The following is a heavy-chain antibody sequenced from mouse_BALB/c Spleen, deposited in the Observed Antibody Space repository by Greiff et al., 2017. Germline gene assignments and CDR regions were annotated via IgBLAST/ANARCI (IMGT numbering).Heavy chain of an antibody. V-gene: IGHV5-9-1*01. J-gene: IGHJ3*01. CDR3: ARLETWFAY. CDR2: ISSGGSYT. CDR1: GFTFSSYA. Sequence: EVMLVESGGGLVKPGGSLKLSCAASGFTFSSYAMSWVRQTPEKRLEWVATISSGGSYTYYPDSVKGRFTISRDNAKNTLYLQMSSLRSEDTAMYYCARLETWFAYWGQGTLVTVS.